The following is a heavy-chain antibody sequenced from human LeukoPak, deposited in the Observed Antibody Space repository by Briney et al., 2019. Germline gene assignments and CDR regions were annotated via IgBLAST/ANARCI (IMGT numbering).Heavy chain of an antibody. V-gene: IGHV4-61*02. Sequence: SQTLSLTCTVSGGSISSGGYYWSWIRQPAGKGLEWTGRVYTSGSTNYNPSLKSRVTISVDTSKNQLSLKMSSVTAADTAVYYCARGVSAAGIDYWGQGTLVTVSS. J-gene: IGHJ4*02. D-gene: IGHD6-13*01. CDR3: ARGVSAAGIDY. CDR1: GGSISSGGYY. CDR2: VYTSGST.